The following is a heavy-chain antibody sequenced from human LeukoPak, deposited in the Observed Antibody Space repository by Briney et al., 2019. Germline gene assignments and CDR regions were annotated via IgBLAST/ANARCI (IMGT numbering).Heavy chain of an antibody. CDR1: GFTFSSYG. J-gene: IGHJ4*02. D-gene: IGHD3-16*01. CDR3: ARAYYDYVWGSLDYFDY. V-gene: IGHV3-33*01. Sequence: TGGSLRLSCAASGFTFSSYGMHWVRQAPGKGLEWVAVIWYDGSNKYYADSVKGRFTISRDNSKNTLYLQMNSLRAEDTAVYYCARAYYDYVWGSLDYFDYWGQGTLVTVSS. CDR2: IWYDGSNK.